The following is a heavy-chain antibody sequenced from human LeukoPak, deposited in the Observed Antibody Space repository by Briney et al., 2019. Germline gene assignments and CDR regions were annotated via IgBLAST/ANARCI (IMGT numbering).Heavy chain of an antibody. CDR1: GYTFTGYS. CDR2: INPNSGGT. V-gene: IGHV1-2*02. CDR3: AVLLRTLQLLDF. J-gene: IGHJ4*02. Sequence: ASVKVSCKASGYTFTGYSIHWVRQAPGQGLEWMGWINPNSGGTNYAQKFQGRVTMTRDTSISTAYMELSRLRSEDTAMYYCAVLLRTLQLLDFWGQGTLVTVAS. D-gene: IGHD3-10*01.